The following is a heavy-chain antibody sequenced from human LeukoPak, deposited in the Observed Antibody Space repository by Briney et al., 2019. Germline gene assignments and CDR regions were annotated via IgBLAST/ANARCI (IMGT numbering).Heavy chain of an antibody. CDR2: ICAYNGNT. J-gene: IGHJ6*03. CDR3: ARNPYYYDSSGYYPRGPYYYYYMDV. Sequence: ASVKVSCKASGYTLTSYGISWVRQAPGQRLEWMGWICAYNGNTNYAQKLQGRVTMTTDTSTSTAYMELRSLRSDDTAVYYCARNPYYYDSSGYYPRGPYYYYYMDVWGKGTTVTVSS. CDR1: GYTLTSYG. V-gene: IGHV1-18*01. D-gene: IGHD3-22*01.